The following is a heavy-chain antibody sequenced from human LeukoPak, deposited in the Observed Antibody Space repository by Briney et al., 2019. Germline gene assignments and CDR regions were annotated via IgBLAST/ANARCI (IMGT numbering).Heavy chain of an antibody. J-gene: IGHJ4*02. D-gene: IGHD3-9*01. Sequence: ASVKVSCKASGYTFTGYYMHWVRQAPGQGLEWMGWINPNSGGTNYAQKFQGRVTMTRDTSISTAYMELSRLRSDDTAVYYCARDLGSDYDILTGYYFDYWGQGTLVTVSS. CDR2: INPNSGGT. CDR1: GYTFTGYY. V-gene: IGHV1-2*02. CDR3: ARDLGSDYDILTGYYFDY.